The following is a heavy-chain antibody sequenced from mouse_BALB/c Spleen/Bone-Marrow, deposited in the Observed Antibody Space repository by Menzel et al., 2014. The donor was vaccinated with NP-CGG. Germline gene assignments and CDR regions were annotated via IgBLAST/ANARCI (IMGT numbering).Heavy chain of an antibody. CDR2: INPYNGGT. CDR1: GYSSTGYT. D-gene: IGHD2-4*01. CDR3: ARRDYYDYAWFAY. V-gene: IGHV1-18*01. Sequence: EVKLVESGPALVKPGASMKISCKASGYSSTGYTMNWVKQSHGKNLEWIGLINPYNGGTTYNQKFKGKATLTVDKSSSTAYMELLSLTSEDSAVYYCARRDYYDYAWFAYWGQGTLVTVSA. J-gene: IGHJ3*01.